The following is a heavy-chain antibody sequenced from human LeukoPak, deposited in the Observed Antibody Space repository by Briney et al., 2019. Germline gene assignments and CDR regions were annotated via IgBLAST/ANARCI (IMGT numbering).Heavy chain of an antibody. J-gene: IGHJ4*02. D-gene: IGHD5-12*01. Sequence: ESGGSLRLSCEGSAFIFSGHWMNWVRQTPGKGLGWVASIKEDGSERQYVDSVKGRFSISRDNTKGSLFLQLNSLRAEDTAVYYCARVRPDIVATIGLNDYWGQGTLVTVFS. CDR2: IKEDGSER. CDR1: AFIFSGHW. V-gene: IGHV3-7*03. CDR3: ARVRPDIVATIGLNDY.